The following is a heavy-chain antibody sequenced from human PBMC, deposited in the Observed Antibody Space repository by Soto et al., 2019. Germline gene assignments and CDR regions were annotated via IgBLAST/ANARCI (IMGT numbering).Heavy chain of an antibody. V-gene: IGHV3-30*03. CDR3: AMSADPGIAAAGTATHFDY. J-gene: IGHJ4*02. D-gene: IGHD6-13*01. CDR2: ISYDGSNK. CDR1: GFTFSSYG. Sequence: QVQLVESGGGVVQPGRSLRLSCAASGFTFSSYGMHWVRQAPGKGLEWVAVISYDGSNKYYADSVKGRFTISRDNSKNTLYLQMNSLRAEDTAVYYCAMSADPGIAAAGTATHFDYWGQGTLVTVSS.